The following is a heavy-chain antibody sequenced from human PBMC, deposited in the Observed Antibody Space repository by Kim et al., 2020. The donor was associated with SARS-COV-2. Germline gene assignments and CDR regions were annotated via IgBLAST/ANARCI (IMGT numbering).Heavy chain of an antibody. V-gene: IGHV3-64*01. Sequence: GGSLRLSCAASGFTFSSYAMHWVRQAPGKGLEYVSAISSYGGITYYANSVKVRFIISRDNSKNTLYLQMGSLGAEDTAVYYCAKGTTYDYRRYYHLDVWGKGTTVTVSS. CDR3: AKGTTYDYRRYYHLDV. J-gene: IGHJ6*03. D-gene: IGHD5-12*01. CDR2: ISSYGGIT. CDR1: GFTFSSYA.